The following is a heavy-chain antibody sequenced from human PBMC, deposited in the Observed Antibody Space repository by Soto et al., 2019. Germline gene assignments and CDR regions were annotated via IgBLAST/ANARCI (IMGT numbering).Heavy chain of an antibody. CDR3: AKKGRAGCGTSSCYDWFGP. V-gene: IGHV3-30*18. J-gene: IGHJ5*02. Sequence: QVQLVESGGGVVQPGSSLSLTCAASGFTFRDYAMHWVRQAPGRGLEWVAVISYDGSYKNYADSVRGRFTISRDNSKNMVYVQMNSLVTEDTAVYYCAKKGRAGCGTSSCYDWFGPWGQGTLVTVSS. CDR2: ISYDGSYK. D-gene: IGHD2-2*01. CDR1: GFTFRDYA.